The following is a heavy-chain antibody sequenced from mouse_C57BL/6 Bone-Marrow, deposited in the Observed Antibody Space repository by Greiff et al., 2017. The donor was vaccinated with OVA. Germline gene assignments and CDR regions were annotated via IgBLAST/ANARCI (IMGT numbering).Heavy chain of an antibody. CDR3: ARRLLGYAMDY. J-gene: IGHJ4*01. V-gene: IGHV1-50*01. CDR2: IDPSDSYT. Sequence: QVQLQQSGAELVKPGASVKLSCKASGYTFTSYWMQWVKQRPGQGLEWIGEIDPSDSYTNYNQKFKGKATLTVDTSSSTAYMQLSSLTSEDSAVYYCARRLLGYAMDYWGQGTSVTVSS. CDR1: GYTFTSYW. D-gene: IGHD2-3*01.